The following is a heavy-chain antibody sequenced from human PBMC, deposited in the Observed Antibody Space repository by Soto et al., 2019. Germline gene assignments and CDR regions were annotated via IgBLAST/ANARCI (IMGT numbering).Heavy chain of an antibody. V-gene: IGHV1-8*01. CDR2: MNPNSGNT. CDR1: GYTFPSYD. CDR3: AREWSSGWYVDY. Sequence: QVQLVQSGAEVKKPGASVKVSCKASGYTFPSYDINWVRQATGQGLEWMGRMNPNSGNTGYAQKFQGRVTMNRNTSISTANMELSSLRSEDTAVYNGAREWSSGWYVDYWGQGTLVTVSS. D-gene: IGHD6-19*01. J-gene: IGHJ4*02.